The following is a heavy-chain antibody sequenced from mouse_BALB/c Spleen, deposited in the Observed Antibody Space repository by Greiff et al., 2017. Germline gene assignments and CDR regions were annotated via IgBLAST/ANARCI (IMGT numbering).Heavy chain of an antibody. V-gene: IGHV1S81*02. CDR1: GYTFTSYW. Sequence: VKLQQPGAELVKPGASVKLSCKASGYTFTSYWMHWVKQRPGQGLEWIGEINPSNGRTNYNEKFKSKATLTVDKSSSTAYMQLSSLTSEDSAVYYCARSYRYDWAWFAYWGQGTLVTVSA. D-gene: IGHD2-14*01. J-gene: IGHJ3*01. CDR3: ARSYRYDWAWFAY. CDR2: INPSNGRT.